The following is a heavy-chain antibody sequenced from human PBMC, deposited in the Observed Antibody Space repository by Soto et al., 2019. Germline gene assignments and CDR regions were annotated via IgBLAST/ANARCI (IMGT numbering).Heavy chain of an antibody. CDR2: INSDGSST. J-gene: IGHJ6*02. CDR3: ARITRVITMVRGVIKPVYYYYGMDV. CDR1: GFTFSSYW. D-gene: IGHD3-10*01. Sequence: GGSLRLSCAASGFTFSSYWMHWVRQAPGKGLVWVSRINSDGSSTSYADSVKGRFTISRDNAKNSLYLQMNSLRAEDTAVYYCARITRVITMVRGVIKPVYYYYGMDVWGQGTTVTVSS. V-gene: IGHV3-74*01.